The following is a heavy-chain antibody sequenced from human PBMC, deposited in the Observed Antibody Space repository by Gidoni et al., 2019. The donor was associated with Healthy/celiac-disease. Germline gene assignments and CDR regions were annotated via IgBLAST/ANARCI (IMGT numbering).Heavy chain of an antibody. CDR2: ISWDGGST. CDR3: AKDGYDFWSGYFDY. J-gene: IGHJ4*02. V-gene: IGHV3-43D*03. CDR1: GFTLDYYA. Sequence: EVQLVESGGVVVQPGGSLRLSWAASGFTLDYYAMHWVRQAPGKGLEWVSLISWDGGSTYYADSVKGRFTISRDNSKNSLYLQMNSLRAEDTALYYCAKDGYDFWSGYFDYWGQGTLVTVSS. D-gene: IGHD3-3*01.